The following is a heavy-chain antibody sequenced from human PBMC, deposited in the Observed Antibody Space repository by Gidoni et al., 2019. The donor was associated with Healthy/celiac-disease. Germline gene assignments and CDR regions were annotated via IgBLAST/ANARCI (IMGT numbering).Heavy chain of an antibody. Sequence: QVQLQQWGAGLLKPSEPLSLPCAVRGGSFSGYYWSWIRQPTGKGLEWIGEINHSGSNTNNPSLKRRVTISVDTSKNQFSLKLSSVTAADTAVYYCARRYCSGGSCFGRRSYYFDYWGQGTLVTVSS. CDR2: INHSGSN. J-gene: IGHJ4*02. CDR1: GGSFSGYY. V-gene: IGHV4-34*01. D-gene: IGHD2-15*01. CDR3: ARRYCSGGSCFGRRSYYFDY.